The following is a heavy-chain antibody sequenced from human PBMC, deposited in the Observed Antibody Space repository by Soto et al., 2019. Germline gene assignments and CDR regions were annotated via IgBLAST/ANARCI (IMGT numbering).Heavy chain of an antibody. Sequence: EVQLVESGGGLVQRGGSLRLSCADSGFSLSSYSMNWVRQAPGKGLEWISFISSSSTIYYADSVKGRFTISRDNAKNSLYLQMNSLRDEDTAMYYCARAFETWGQGTLVIVSS. V-gene: IGHV3-48*02. CDR3: ARAFET. CDR1: GFSLSSYS. CDR2: ISSSSTI. J-gene: IGHJ4*02.